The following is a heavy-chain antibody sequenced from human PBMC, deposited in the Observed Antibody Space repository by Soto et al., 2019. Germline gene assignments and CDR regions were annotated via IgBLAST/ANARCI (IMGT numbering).Heavy chain of an antibody. CDR2: VNHRGTN. J-gene: IGHJ6*04. D-gene: IGHD3-10*01. CDR3: ARILPEPTNYYGSGSATLDV. CDR1: GGSFSDYY. Sequence: QVQLQQWGAGLLKPSETLSLTCAVYGGSFSDYYWTWIRQPPGKGLEWIGEVNHRGTNNYNPSLKSRVPLSVDTSNTQFSLRLTSVTASETAVYFCARILPEPTNYYGSGSATLDVWGEGTTVTVSS. V-gene: IGHV4-34*01.